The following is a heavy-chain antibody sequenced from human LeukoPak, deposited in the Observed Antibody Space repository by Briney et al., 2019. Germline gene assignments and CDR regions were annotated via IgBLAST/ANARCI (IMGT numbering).Heavy chain of an antibody. D-gene: IGHD6-13*01. J-gene: IGHJ4*02. CDR3: ANTAAAGSDILDY. CDR1: GFTFSSYG. V-gene: IGHV3-30*02. Sequence: PGGSLRLSCAASGFTFSSYGMHWVRQAPGKGLEWVAFIRYDGSNKYYADSVKGRFTISRDNSKNTLYLQMNSLRAEDTAVYYCANTAAAGSDILDYWGQGTLVTVSS. CDR2: IRYDGSNK.